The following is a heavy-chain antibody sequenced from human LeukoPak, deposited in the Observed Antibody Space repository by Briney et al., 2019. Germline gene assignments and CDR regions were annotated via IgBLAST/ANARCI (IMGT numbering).Heavy chain of an antibody. Sequence: SETLSLTCTVSGDSISDYYWSWIRQPPGKGLEWVGYISNSGSTNYNPSLKSRVTISVDTSKNQFSLKLSSVTAADTAVYYCARARGVALVIDYWGQGTLVTVSS. CDR1: GDSISDYY. D-gene: IGHD2-15*01. V-gene: IGHV4-59*12. J-gene: IGHJ4*02. CDR3: ARARGVALVIDY. CDR2: ISNSGST.